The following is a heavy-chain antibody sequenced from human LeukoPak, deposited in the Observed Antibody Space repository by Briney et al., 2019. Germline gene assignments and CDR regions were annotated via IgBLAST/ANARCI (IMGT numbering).Heavy chain of an antibody. Sequence: SETLSLTCVVYGGSFSGHYWSWIRQPPGMGLEWIGEINYSGSTNYNPSLNSRVTISRDTSKNQFSLKLSSVSAADTAVYYCARGQYYDVLTGNYKNWFDPWGQGTLVTVSS. V-gene: IGHV4-34*01. CDR2: INYSGST. CDR1: GGSFSGHY. CDR3: ARGQYYDVLTGNYKNWFDP. D-gene: IGHD3-9*01. J-gene: IGHJ5*02.